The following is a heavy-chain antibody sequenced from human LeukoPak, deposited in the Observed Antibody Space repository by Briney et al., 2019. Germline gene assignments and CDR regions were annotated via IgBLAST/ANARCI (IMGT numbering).Heavy chain of an antibody. CDR2: INPNSGST. CDR3: ARDLTSSSWYY. Sequence: ASVKVSCKASGYTFTGQYMHWVRQAPGQGFEWMGWINPNSGSTNYAQKFQGRVTMTRDTSVSTAYMELSRLRSDDTAVYYCARDLTSSSWYYWGQGTLVTVSS. CDR1: GYTFTGQY. V-gene: IGHV1-2*02. D-gene: IGHD6-13*01. J-gene: IGHJ4*02.